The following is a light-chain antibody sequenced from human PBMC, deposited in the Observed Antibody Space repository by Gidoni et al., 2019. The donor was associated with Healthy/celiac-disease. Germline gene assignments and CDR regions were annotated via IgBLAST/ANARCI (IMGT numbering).Light chain of an antibody. CDR2: AAS. Sequence: DIQMTQSPSSLSASVGDRVTITCRASHSISSYLNWYQQKPGKAPKLLIYAASSLQSGVPSRFSGSASATVFPLTISILHSEDFATYYCQQSYRTPWTFGQGTKVEIK. V-gene: IGKV1-39*01. CDR1: HSISSY. CDR3: QQSYRTPWT. J-gene: IGKJ1*01.